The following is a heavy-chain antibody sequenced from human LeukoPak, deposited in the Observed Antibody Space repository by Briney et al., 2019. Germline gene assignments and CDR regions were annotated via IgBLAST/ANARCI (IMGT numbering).Heavy chain of an antibody. CDR2: IRSKAYGGTT. Sequence: GGSLRLSCTASGFTFGDYAMSWFHQAPGKGLEWVGFIRSKAYGGTTEYAASVKGRFTISRDDSKSIAYLQMNSLKTEDTAVYYCTRGFGYCSGGSCYAFDYWGQGTLVTVSS. CDR1: GFTFGDYA. D-gene: IGHD2-15*01. CDR3: TRGFGYCSGGSCYAFDY. V-gene: IGHV3-49*03. J-gene: IGHJ4*02.